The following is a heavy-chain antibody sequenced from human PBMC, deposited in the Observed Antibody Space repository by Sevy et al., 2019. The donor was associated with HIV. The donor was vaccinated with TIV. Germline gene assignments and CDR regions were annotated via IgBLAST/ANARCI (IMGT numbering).Heavy chain of an antibody. J-gene: IGHJ6*02. V-gene: IGHV3-15*01. D-gene: IGHD6-13*01. CDR3: TTKAKHGSSSSWGRYYYYGMDV. CDR2: IKSKTDGGTT. Sequence: GESLKISCAASGFTFSNARMSWVRQAPGKGLEWVGRIKSKTDGGTTDYAAPVKGRFTISRDDSKNTLYLQMNSLKTEDTAVYYCTTKAKHGSSSSWGRYYYYGMDVWGQGTTVTVSS. CDR1: GFTFSNAR.